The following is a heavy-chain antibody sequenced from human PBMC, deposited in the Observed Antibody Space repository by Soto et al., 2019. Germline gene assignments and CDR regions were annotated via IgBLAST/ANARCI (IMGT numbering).Heavy chain of an antibody. J-gene: IGHJ4*02. CDR1: GFSLTTSGVG. Sequence: QITLNESGPTVVRPTETLTLTCRFSGFSLTTSGVGVGWIRQSPGKAPEWLALIYWDDDKRYSASLKSRLTITKDTSNKRLVRTVSDLDPTDTATYYCAHRVLRTVFGLVTATAIYVDCWGQGTPVAVSS. D-gene: IGHD3-3*01. CDR3: AHRVLRTVFGLVTATAIYVDC. CDR2: IYWDDDK. V-gene: IGHV2-5*02.